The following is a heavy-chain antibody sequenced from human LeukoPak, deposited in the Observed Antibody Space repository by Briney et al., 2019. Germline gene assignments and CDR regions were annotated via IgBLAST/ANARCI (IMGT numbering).Heavy chain of an antibody. CDR2: ISYDGSNK. V-gene: IGHV3-30*18. D-gene: IGHD3-10*01. CDR3: AKEEFYYGSGSAQDAFDM. CDR1: GFTFSNYG. Sequence: GRSLRLSCAASGFTFSNYGMHWVRQAPGKALEWVAVISYDGSNKYYPESVKGRFTISRDNSKNTVYLQMNSLRAEDTAVYYCAKEEFYYGSGSAQDAFDMWGQGTMVTVSS. J-gene: IGHJ3*02.